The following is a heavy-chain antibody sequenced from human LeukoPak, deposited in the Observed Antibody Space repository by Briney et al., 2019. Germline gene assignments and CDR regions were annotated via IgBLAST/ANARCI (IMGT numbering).Heavy chain of an antibody. V-gene: IGHV4-61*02. CDR1: GGSISSGSYY. CDR2: IYTSGST. Sequence: SQTLSLTCTVSGGSISSGSYYWSWIRPPAGKGLEWIGLIYTSGSTNYNPSLKSRVTISVDTSKNQFSLKLSSVTAADTAVYYCARDRAAYCGGDCYPNWFDPWGQGTLVTVSS. J-gene: IGHJ5*02. D-gene: IGHD2-21*02. CDR3: ARDRAAYCGGDCYPNWFDP.